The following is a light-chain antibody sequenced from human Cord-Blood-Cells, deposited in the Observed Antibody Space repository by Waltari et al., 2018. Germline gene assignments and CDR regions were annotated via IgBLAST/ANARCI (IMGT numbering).Light chain of an antibody. CDR2: WAS. J-gene: IGKJ3*01. CDR1: QSVLYSSNNKNY. Sequence: DIVMTQSPDSLAVSLGERANTNCKSSQSVLYSSNNKNYLAWYQQKPGQPPKLLIYWASTRESGVPDRFSGSGSGTDFTLTISSLQAKDVAVYYCQQYYSTPLTFGPGTKVDIK. V-gene: IGKV4-1*01. CDR3: QQYYSTPLT.